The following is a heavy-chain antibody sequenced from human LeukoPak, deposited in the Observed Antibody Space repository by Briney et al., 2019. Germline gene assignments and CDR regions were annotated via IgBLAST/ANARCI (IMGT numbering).Heavy chain of an antibody. CDR1: GYTFTGYY. V-gene: IGHV1-2*02. D-gene: IGHD3-22*01. J-gene: IGHJ4*02. Sequence: ASVKVSCKASGYTFTGYYMHWVRQAPGQGLEWMGWINPNSGGTNYAQKFQGRVTMTRDTSISTAYMELSRLRSDDTAVYYCARSHYYDSSGYYPWYFDYWGQGTLVTVSS. CDR3: ARSHYYDSSGYYPWYFDY. CDR2: INPNSGGT.